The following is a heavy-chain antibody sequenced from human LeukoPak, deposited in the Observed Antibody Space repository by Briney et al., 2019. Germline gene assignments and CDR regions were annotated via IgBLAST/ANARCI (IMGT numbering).Heavy chain of an antibody. CDR2: IHYSGTT. D-gene: IGHD2-21*02. J-gene: IGHJ5*02. Sequence: PSETLSLTCTVSGSSITNSYWSWLRQPPGKGLEWIGYIHYSGTTNYNPSLKSRDTISIDTSKNRFSLKLSSVTAADTAVYYCARHETDNWFDPWGQGTLVTVSS. V-gene: IGHV4-59*08. CDR3: ARHETDNWFDP. CDR1: GSSITNSY.